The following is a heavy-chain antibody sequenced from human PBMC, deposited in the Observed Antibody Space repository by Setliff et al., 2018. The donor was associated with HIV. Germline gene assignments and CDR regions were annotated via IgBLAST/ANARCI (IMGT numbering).Heavy chain of an antibody. D-gene: IGHD3-16*01. CDR2: IYYNGST. V-gene: IGHV4-39*01. CDR1: DGSITSNNYY. CDR3: MSQHRIISQFDH. Sequence: SETLSLTCSVSDGSITSNNYYWGWIRQPPGKGLECIGNIYYNGSTYYKSSLRSRVTISLDTSKKQFSLKLTSVTAADMAVYYCMSQHRIISQFDHWGQGTLVTVSS. J-gene: IGHJ5*02.